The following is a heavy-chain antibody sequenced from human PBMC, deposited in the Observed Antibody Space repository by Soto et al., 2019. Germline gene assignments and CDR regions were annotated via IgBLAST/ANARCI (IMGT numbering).Heavy chain of an antibody. CDR3: ASNVFP. J-gene: IGHJ5*02. CDR1: GGSISSGGYC. CDR2: IYYSGPT. V-gene: IGHV4-31*03. Sequence: SETLSLTCTVSGGSISSGGYCWSWIRQHPGKDLEWIGSIYYSGPTYYNSSIKSRVTISVDTSKNQFFLKLSSVTDADTAVYYCASNVFPWGQGTLVTVS.